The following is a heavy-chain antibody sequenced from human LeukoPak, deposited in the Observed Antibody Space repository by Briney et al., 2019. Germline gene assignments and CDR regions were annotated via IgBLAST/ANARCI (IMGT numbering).Heavy chain of an antibody. Sequence: GGSLRLSCAASGFTFSSYGMHWVRQAPGKGLEWVAVISYDGSNKYYADSVKGRLTISRDNSKNTLYLQMNSLRAEDTAVYYCAKDQDIAAAGYLFDYWGQGTLVTVSS. V-gene: IGHV3-30*18. CDR2: ISYDGSNK. CDR1: GFTFSSYG. J-gene: IGHJ4*02. D-gene: IGHD6-13*01. CDR3: AKDQDIAAAGYLFDY.